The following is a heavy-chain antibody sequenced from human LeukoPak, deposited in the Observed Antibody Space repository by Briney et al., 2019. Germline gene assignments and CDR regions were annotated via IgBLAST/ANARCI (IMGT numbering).Heavy chain of an antibody. V-gene: IGHV4-39*01. CDR2: IYYSGST. D-gene: IGHD3-22*01. CDR3: ARLYYDTSGYFDY. CDR1: GGSISSSSYY. Sequence: PSETLSLTCTVSGGSISSSSYYWGWIRQPPGKGLEWIGSIYYSGSTYYNPSLKSRVTISVDTSKNQFSLKLSSVTAADTAVYYCARLYYDTSGYFDYWGLGTLVTVSS. J-gene: IGHJ4*02.